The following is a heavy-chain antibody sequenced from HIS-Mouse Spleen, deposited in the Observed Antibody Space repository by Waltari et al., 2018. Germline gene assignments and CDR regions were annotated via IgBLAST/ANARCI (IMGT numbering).Heavy chain of an antibody. CDR3: ARGPYYYDSSGYYYWFDP. Sequence: QVQLVQSGAEVKKPGASVKVSCKASGYTFTSYDINWVRQATGQGLEWMGWMNPNRGNTGYAQKFQGRVTMTRNTSISTAYMELSSLRSEDTAVYYCARGPYYYDSSGYYYWFDPWGQGTLVTVSS. D-gene: IGHD3-22*01. V-gene: IGHV1-8*01. CDR2: MNPNRGNT. J-gene: IGHJ5*02. CDR1: GYTFTSYD.